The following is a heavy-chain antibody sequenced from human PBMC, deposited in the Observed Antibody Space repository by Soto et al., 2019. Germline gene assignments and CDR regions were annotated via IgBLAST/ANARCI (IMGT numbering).Heavy chain of an antibody. V-gene: IGHV5-10-1*01. CDR1: GYSFTSYW. J-gene: IGHJ4*02. CDR3: ARPRFGYCSGGSCYSY. Sequence: PGESLKISCKGSGYSFTSYWISWVRQMPGKGLEWMGRIDPSDSYTNYSPSFQGHVTISADKSISTAYLQWSSLKASDTAMYYCARPRFGYCSGGSCYSYCGQGTLVTVSS. CDR2: IDPSDSYT. D-gene: IGHD2-15*01.